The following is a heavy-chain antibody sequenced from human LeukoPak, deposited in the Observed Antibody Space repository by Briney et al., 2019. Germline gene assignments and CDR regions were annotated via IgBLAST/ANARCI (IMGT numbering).Heavy chain of an antibody. Sequence: GGSLRLACPPSGFTFSRYSMNWGRPAPWGVVEWVSCISGSSSSISYAGSVKGRFTISRDNAKNSLYLQMNSLRAEDTAVYYCARGSGSSDWLVDYWGQGTLVTVSS. CDR2: ISGSSSSI. J-gene: IGHJ4*02. D-gene: IGHD6-13*01. CDR3: ARGSGSSDWLVDY. V-gene: IGHV3-48*04. CDR1: GFTFSRYS.